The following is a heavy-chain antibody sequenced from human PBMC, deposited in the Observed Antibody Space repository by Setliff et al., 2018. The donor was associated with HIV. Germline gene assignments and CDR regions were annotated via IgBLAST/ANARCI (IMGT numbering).Heavy chain of an antibody. Sequence: SETLSLTCTVSGGSISSSSYYWGWIRQPPGKGLEWIGYIYYSGSTKHNPSLKSRVTISLDTSKNQFSLKLTSVTAADTAVYYCARYSPRGYTLTGPYWGQGTLVTVSS. D-gene: IGHD6-25*01. CDR2: IYYSGST. J-gene: IGHJ4*02. CDR1: GGSISSSSYY. V-gene: IGHV4-61*05. CDR3: ARYSPRGYTLTGPY.